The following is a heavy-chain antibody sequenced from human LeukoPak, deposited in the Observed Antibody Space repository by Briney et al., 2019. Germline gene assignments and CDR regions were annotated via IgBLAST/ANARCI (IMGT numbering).Heavy chain of an antibody. CDR3: AKARDVLRYFDWLD. D-gene: IGHD3-9*01. V-gene: IGHV3-23*01. CDR2: ISGSGGST. CDR1: GFTFSSYA. Sequence: PGGSLRLSCAASGFTFSSYAMSGVRQAPGKGLEWVSAISGSGGSTYYADSVKGWFTISRDNSKNTLYLQMNSLRAEDTAVYYCAKARDVLRYFDWLDWGQGTLVTVSS. J-gene: IGHJ4*02.